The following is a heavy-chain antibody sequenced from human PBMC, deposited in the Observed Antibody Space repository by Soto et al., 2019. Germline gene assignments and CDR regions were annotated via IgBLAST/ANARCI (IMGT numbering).Heavy chain of an antibody. CDR3: AKGAPLGPTWDNWFDP. D-gene: IGHD1-26*01. J-gene: IGHJ5*02. V-gene: IGHV3-23*01. CDR2: ISGSGRST. Sequence: GGSLRLSCAASGFTFSSYAMSWVCQAPGTGLEWVSTISGSGRSTYYADSVKGRLTISRDNSKNTLYLQMSGLRVEDTAVYYCAKGAPLGPTWDNWFDPWGQGTLVTVSS. CDR1: GFTFSSYA.